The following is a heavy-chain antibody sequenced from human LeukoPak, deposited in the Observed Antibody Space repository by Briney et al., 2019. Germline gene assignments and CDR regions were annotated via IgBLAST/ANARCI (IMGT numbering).Heavy chain of an antibody. CDR2: IYSGGAT. Sequence: GGSLRLSCAASGFTVSNNYMSWVRQAPGKGLEWVSVIYSGGATYYADSVKGRFTISRDNSKNTLYLQMNSLRAEDTAVYYCAKDLTYYDIFGAFDIWGQGTMVTVSS. V-gene: IGHV3-53*05. CDR1: GFTVSNNY. D-gene: IGHD3-9*01. J-gene: IGHJ3*02. CDR3: AKDLTYYDIFGAFDI.